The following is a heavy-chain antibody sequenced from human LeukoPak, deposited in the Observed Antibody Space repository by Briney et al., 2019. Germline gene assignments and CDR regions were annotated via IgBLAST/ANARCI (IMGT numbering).Heavy chain of an antibody. CDR3: AKSNGYGLIDI. CDR2: IYHSGNT. D-gene: IGHD3-22*01. V-gene: IGHV4-38-2*02. CDR1: AYSINNGYF. Sequence: SETLSLTCIVSAYSINNGYFWGWIRQPPGKGLEWIGNIYHSGNTYYNPSLESRVTISLDTSRNQFSLKLNSVTAADTAVYYCAKSNGYGLIDIWGQGTMVTVSS. J-gene: IGHJ3*02.